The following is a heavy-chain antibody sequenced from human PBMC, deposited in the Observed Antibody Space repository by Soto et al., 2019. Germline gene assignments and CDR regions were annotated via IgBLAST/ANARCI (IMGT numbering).Heavy chain of an antibody. CDR3: ARGWGSKWYYFDS. CDR2: IFDNGDV. CDR1: GVSSTSFY. Sequence: QVRLQESGPGVVRPSETLSLTCTVSGVSSTSFYWSWLRQSPGKGLERSGYIFDNGDVKYNPSLLSRLTLSIDMSKNEFSLRLKSVTAADTAMYYCARGWGSKWYYFDSWGEGTLVTVSS. D-gene: IGHD3-16*01. J-gene: IGHJ4*02. V-gene: IGHV4-59*13.